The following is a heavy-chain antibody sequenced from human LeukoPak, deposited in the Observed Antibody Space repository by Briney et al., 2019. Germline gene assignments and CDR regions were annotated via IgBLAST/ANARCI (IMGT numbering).Heavy chain of an antibody. J-gene: IGHJ4*02. CDR3: AKRGVVIRVFLVGFHKEAYYFDS. CDR2: ISDSGGRT. Sequence: PGGSLRLSCAASGITLSNYGMSWVRQAPGKGLEWVAGISDSGGRTNYADSVKGRFTISRDNPKNTLYLQMNSLRAEDTAVYFCAKRGVVIRVFLVGFHKEAYYFDSWGQGALVTVSS. D-gene: IGHD3-10*01. CDR1: GITLSNYG. V-gene: IGHV3-23*01.